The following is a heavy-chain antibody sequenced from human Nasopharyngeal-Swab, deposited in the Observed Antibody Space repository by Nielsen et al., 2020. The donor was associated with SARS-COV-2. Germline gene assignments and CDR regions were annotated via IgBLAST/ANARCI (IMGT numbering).Heavy chain of an antibody. Sequence: GGSLRLSCAASGSTFSSYGMHWVRQAPGEGLEWVAVISYDGSNKYYADSVKGRFTISRDNSKNTLYLQMNSLRAEDTAVYYCAKAGAGSWYGDYWGQGTLVTVSS. CDR3: AKAGAGSWYGDY. J-gene: IGHJ4*02. V-gene: IGHV3-30*18. CDR2: ISYDGSNK. CDR1: GSTFSSYG. D-gene: IGHD6-13*01.